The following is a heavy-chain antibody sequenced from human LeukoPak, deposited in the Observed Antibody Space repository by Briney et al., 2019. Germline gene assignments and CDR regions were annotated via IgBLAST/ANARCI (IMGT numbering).Heavy chain of an antibody. CDR1: GFTFSSYW. CDR2: IKQDGSEK. Sequence: PGGSLRLSCAASGFTFSSYWMSWVRQAPGKGLEWVANIKQDGSEKYYVDSVKGRFTIPRDNAKNSLYLQMNSLRAEDTAVYYCARESSLKAAGTFYPWGQGTLVTVSS. CDR3: ARESSLKAAGTFYP. J-gene: IGHJ5*02. D-gene: IGHD6-13*01. V-gene: IGHV3-7*01.